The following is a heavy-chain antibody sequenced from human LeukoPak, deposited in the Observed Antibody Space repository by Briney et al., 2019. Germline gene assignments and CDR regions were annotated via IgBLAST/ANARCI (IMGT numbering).Heavy chain of an antibody. Sequence: PSETLSLTCAVSGASMNDYYWSWIRQTPGKGLEWIGHVHHSFSSNFSPSLKGRVTMSMDTSKSQFSLRVTSVTAADTAVYYCACYSVLGRTFDCWGQGTQVTVSS. CDR2: VHHSFSS. D-gene: IGHD4-11*01. CDR3: ACYSVLGRTFDC. J-gene: IGHJ4*02. CDR1: GASMNDYY. V-gene: IGHV4-59*01.